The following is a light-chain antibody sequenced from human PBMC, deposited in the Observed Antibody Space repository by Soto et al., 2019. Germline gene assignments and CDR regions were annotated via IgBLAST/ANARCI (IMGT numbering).Light chain of an antibody. CDR3: GTWDSSLSAGV. CDR2: ENN. J-gene: IGLJ3*02. V-gene: IGLV1-51*02. Sequence: QSVLTQPPSVSAAPGQTVTISCSGSSSNIGNNYLSWYQQLPGTAPKLLIYENNKRPSGIPDRFSGSKSRTSATLGITGLQTGDEADYYCGTWDSSLSAGVFGEGTKLTVL. CDR1: SSNIGNNY.